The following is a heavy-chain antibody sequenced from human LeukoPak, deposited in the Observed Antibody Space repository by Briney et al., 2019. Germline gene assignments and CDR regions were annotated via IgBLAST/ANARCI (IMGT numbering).Heavy chain of an antibody. V-gene: IGHV3-23*01. CDR1: GFTFSNYA. Sequence: GGYLRLSCAASGFTFSNYAMSWVRQAPGKGLQWVSAVSGGGGSTSYADSAKGRFTISRDNSKNTVYLQLNSLRAEDTAVYYCAKSGTACSGGSCYSHYFDFWGRGPLVTVSS. CDR2: VSGGGGST. J-gene: IGHJ4*02. CDR3: AKSGTACSGGSCYSHYFDF. D-gene: IGHD2-15*01.